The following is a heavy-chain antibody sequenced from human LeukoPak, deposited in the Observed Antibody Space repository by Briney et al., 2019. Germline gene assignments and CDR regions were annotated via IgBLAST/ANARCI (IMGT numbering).Heavy chain of an antibody. Sequence: PGGSLRLSCAASGFTFSSYGMHWVRQAPGKGLEWVAVISYDGSNKYYADSVKGRFTISRDNSKNTLYLQMNSLRAEDTAVYYCAKLLWFGEFFDYWGQGTLVTVSS. CDR1: GFTFSSYG. V-gene: IGHV3-30*18. CDR2: ISYDGSNK. CDR3: AKLLWFGEFFDY. J-gene: IGHJ4*02. D-gene: IGHD3-10*01.